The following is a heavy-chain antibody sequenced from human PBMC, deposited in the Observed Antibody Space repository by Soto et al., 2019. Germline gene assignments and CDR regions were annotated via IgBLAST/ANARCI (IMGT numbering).Heavy chain of an antibody. CDR2: IYYSGST. D-gene: IGHD3-22*01. CDR1: VGSISSGGYY. Sequence: TLSLTGTVSVGSISSGGYYWSWILQHPGKGLEWIGYIYYSGSTYYNPSLKSRVTISVDTSKNQFSLKLSSVTAADTAVYYCASGYYYDSAGTFDIWGQGTMVTVSS. CDR3: ASGYYYDSAGTFDI. V-gene: IGHV4-31*03. J-gene: IGHJ3*02.